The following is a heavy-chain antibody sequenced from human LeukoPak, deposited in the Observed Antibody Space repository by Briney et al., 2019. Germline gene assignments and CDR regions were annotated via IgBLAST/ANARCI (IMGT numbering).Heavy chain of an antibody. V-gene: IGHV1-18*01. Sequence: ASVKISCTASGYSFSSYGISWVRQAPGQGLEWMGWIGARTGDTKYAQKFQGRVTLTADTSTTTAYMELKNLRSDDTALYYCTRDVPTAWFDPWGQGTLVTVSS. D-gene: IGHD2-21*02. CDR2: IGARTGDT. J-gene: IGHJ5*02. CDR3: TRDVPTAWFDP. CDR1: GYSFSSYG.